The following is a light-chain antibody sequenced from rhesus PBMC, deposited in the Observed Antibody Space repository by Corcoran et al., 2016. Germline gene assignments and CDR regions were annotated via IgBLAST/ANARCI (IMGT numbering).Light chain of an antibody. CDR2: KAS. CDR3: LQYDSSPYS. CDR1: QVISSW. J-gene: IGKJ2*01. V-gene: IGKV1-22*01. Sequence: DIQMTQSPSSLSASVGDKVTITCRASQVISSWLAWYQQKPGIPPRLLFYKASSLRIGVPSRFSGSGVRTDFTLTSSSLQPEDFATYFCLQYDSSPYSFGQGTKVEIK.